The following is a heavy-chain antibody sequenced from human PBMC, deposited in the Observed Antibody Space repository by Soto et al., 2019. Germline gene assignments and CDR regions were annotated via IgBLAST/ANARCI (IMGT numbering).Heavy chain of an antibody. D-gene: IGHD1-20*01. J-gene: IGHJ4*02. V-gene: IGHV1-2*02. CDR1: GYTFTGYY. CDR2: INPNSGGT. Sequence: GASVKVSCKASGYTFTGYYMHWVRQAPGQGLEWMGWINPNSGGTNYAQKFQGRVTMTRDTSASTVYMELSSLRSEDTAVYYCARAIKVNWNPDHWGQGTLVTVSS. CDR3: ARAIKVNWNPDH.